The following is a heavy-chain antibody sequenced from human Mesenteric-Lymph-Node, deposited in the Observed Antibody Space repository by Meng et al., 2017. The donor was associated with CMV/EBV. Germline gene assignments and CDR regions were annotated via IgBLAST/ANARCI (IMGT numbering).Heavy chain of an antibody. CDR2: INPNSGGT. CDR3: ARDGSEFSGYDLDLDAFDI. CDR1: GYTFTSYY. Sequence: ASVKVSCKASGYTFTSYYIHWVRQAPGQGLEWMGWINPNSGGTNYAQKFQGRVTMTRDTSISTAYMELSRLRSDDTAVYYCARDGSEFSGYDLDLDAFDIWGQGTMVTVSS. J-gene: IGHJ3*02. D-gene: IGHD5-12*01. V-gene: IGHV1-2*02.